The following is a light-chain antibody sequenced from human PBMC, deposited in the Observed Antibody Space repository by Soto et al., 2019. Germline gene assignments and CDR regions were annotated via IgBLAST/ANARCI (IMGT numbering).Light chain of an antibody. CDR3: NSQPDIGTRLV. V-gene: IGLV2-14*03. Sequence: QSALTQPASVSGSPGQSITISCTGTSRDIGAYNYVSWYQQHPGEVPKLMIYDVSNRPSGISNRFSGSKSGNTATLTISGLQAEDEDDYYCNSQPDIGTRLVFGGGTKLTVL. CDR2: DVS. J-gene: IGLJ2*01. CDR1: SRDIGAYNY.